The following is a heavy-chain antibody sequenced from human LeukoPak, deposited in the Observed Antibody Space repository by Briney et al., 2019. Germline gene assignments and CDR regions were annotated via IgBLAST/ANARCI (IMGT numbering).Heavy chain of an antibody. D-gene: IGHD2-2*01. Sequence: GASVKVSCKASGGTFSSYAISWVRQAPGQGLEWMGGIIPIFGTANYAQKFQGRVTITADESTSTAYMELSSLRSEDTAVYYCARDRDIVVVPAAYGDAFDIWGQGTMVTVSS. CDR1: GGTFSSYA. J-gene: IGHJ3*02. CDR2: IIPIFGTA. CDR3: ARDRDIVVVPAAYGDAFDI. V-gene: IGHV1-69*13.